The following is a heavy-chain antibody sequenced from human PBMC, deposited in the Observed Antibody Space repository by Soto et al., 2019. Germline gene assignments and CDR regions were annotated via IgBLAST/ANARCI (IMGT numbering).Heavy chain of an antibody. CDR1: EFAFSSYW. CDR3: ARDVSPGSSGLYFEAFDI. Sequence: EVQLVESGGGLVQPGGSLTLSCAASEFAFSSYWMTWVRQAPGKGLEWVANIRKDGSQRSYLDSVRGRFTISRDNSKNSLYLQMNSLRAEDTARYFCARDVSPGSSGLYFEAFDIWGQGTMVTVSS. J-gene: IGHJ3*02. D-gene: IGHD6-25*01. CDR2: IRKDGSQR. V-gene: IGHV3-7*05.